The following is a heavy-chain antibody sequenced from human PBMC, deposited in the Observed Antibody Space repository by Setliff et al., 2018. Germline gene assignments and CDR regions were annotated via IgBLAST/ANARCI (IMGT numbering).Heavy chain of an antibody. J-gene: IGHJ4*02. CDR2: IYYSGAT. CDR3: ARYRNYFDSSGQTQYYFDY. Sequence: SETLSLTCSVSGDSINPYYWTWIRQPPGKGLEWIGFIYYSGATTYNPSLKSRVTISVDTSKNQFSLSLNSVTAADTAVYYCARYRNYFDSSGQTQYYFDYWGQGTLVTVSS. V-gene: IGHV4-59*01. D-gene: IGHD3-22*01. CDR1: GDSINPYY.